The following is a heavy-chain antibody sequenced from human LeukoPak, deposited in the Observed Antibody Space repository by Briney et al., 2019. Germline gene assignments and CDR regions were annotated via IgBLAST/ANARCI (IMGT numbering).Heavy chain of an antibody. CDR3: AKQLGYCSDGSCYFPY. J-gene: IGHJ4*02. CDR2: ISNNGGYT. Sequence: GGSLRLSCAASGFTFSSSAMSWVRQAPGKGLEWVSAISNNGGYTYYADSVQGRFTISRDNSKSTRCLQMNSLRAEDTAVYYCAKQLGYCSDGSCYFPYWGQGTLVTVSS. V-gene: IGHV3-23*01. D-gene: IGHD2-15*01. CDR1: GFTFSSSA.